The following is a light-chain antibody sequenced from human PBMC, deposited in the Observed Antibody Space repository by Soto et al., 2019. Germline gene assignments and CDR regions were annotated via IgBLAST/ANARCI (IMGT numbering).Light chain of an antibody. J-gene: IGKJ1*01. CDR3: LQDYNYPRT. V-gene: IGKV1-6*01. CDR2: AAS. CDR1: QGIRND. Sequence: AIQMTQSPSSLSASVGDRVTITCRASQGIRNDLGRYQQKPGKAPKLLIYAASSLQSWVPSRFSGSGSGTDFTLTISSLQPEDFATYYCLQDYNYPRTFGQGTKVEIK.